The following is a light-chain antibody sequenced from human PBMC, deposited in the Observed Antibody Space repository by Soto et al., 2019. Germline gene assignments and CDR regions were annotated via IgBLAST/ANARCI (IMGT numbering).Light chain of an antibody. CDR3: QQYSSSYDTSLYT. Sequence: EIVLTQSPGTLSLSPGETATLSCRVSQSVSSSYLAWYQQKPGQAPRLLVYGSYHRATGIADRFSGSGSGTDFTLTISRLEPEDFAVYYCQQYSSSYDTSLYTFGQGTKVEIK. CDR1: QSVSSSY. J-gene: IGKJ2*01. V-gene: IGKV3-20*01. CDR2: GSY.